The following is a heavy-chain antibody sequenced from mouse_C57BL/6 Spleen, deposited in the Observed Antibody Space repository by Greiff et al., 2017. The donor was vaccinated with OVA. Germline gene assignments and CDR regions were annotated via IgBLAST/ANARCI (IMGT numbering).Heavy chain of an antibody. CDR1: GYTFTSYW. CDR3: TRGDCGRSYTFAD. D-gene: IGHD1-1*01. Sequence: VQLQESGTVLARPGASVKMSCKTSGYTFTSYWMHWVKQRPGQGLEWIGAIYPGNSDTSSNQKFKGKATLTAVTSASTAYMELSSLTTEDSAVYYCTRGDCGRSYTFADWGKGTLVTVSA. CDR2: IYPGNSDT. V-gene: IGHV1-5*01. J-gene: IGHJ3*01.